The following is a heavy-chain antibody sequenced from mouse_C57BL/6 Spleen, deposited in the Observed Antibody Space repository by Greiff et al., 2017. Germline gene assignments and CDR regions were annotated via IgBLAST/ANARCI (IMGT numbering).Heavy chain of an antibody. CDR1: GYAFSSSW. CDR2: IYPGDGDT. CDR3: ARSDYYGSSYVLFFAY. J-gene: IGHJ3*01. Sequence: VKLMESGPELVKPGASVKISCKASGYAFSSSWMNWVKQRPGKGLEWIGRIYPGDGDTNYNGKFKGKATLTADKSSSTAYMQLSSLTSEDSAVYFCARSDYYGSSYVLFFAYWGQGTLVTVSA. D-gene: IGHD1-1*01. V-gene: IGHV1-82*01.